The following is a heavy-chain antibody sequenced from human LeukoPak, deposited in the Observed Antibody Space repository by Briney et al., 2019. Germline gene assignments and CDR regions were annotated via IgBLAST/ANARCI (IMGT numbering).Heavy chain of an antibody. D-gene: IGHD3-16*01. CDR2: ISYDGSNK. Sequence: GGSLRLSCEASGFTFSSYGMHWVRQAPGKGLEWVAVISYDGSNKYYADSVKGRFTISRDNSKNTLYLQMTSLRAEDTAVYYCARSFGGAPFDIWGQGTMVTVSS. CDR1: GFTFSSYG. V-gene: IGHV3-30*19. J-gene: IGHJ3*02. CDR3: ARSFGGAPFDI.